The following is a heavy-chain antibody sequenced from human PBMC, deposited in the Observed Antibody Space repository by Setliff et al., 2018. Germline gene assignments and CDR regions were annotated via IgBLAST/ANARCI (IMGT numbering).Heavy chain of an antibody. Sequence: LSLTCAASGFTFSGHWMHWVRQAPGKGLVWVSRIKTDGSYTNYADSVKGRFTISRDNSKNTVYLQMNSLRAEDTAVYYCAGDPPQSGFAFDIWGQGTLVTVSS. D-gene: IGHD3-10*01. CDR3: AGDPPQSGFAFDI. CDR2: IKTDGSYT. CDR1: GFTFSGHW. V-gene: IGHV3-74*01. J-gene: IGHJ3*02.